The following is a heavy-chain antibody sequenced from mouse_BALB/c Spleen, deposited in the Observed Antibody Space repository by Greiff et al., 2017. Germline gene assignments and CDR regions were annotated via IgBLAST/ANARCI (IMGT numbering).Heavy chain of an antibody. Sequence: VKLMESGPGLVAPSQSLSITCTVSGFSLTGYGVNWVRQPPGKGLEWLGMIWGDGSTDYNSALKSRLSISKDNSKSQVFLKMNSLQTDDTARYYCARDEGITTAWFADWGQGTLVTVSA. CDR3: ARDEGITTAWFAD. V-gene: IGHV2-6-7*01. CDR1: GFSLTGYG. D-gene: IGHD2-4*01. CDR2: IWGDGST. J-gene: IGHJ3*01.